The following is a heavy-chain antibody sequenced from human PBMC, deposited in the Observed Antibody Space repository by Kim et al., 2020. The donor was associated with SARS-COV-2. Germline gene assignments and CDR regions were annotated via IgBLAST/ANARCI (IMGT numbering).Heavy chain of an antibody. CDR3: ARVPHPDTAMAYRLNSLFYYYYGRDV. J-gene: IGHJ6*02. CDR1: GGSVSSGSYY. CDR2: IYYSGST. V-gene: IGHV4-61*01. D-gene: IGHD5-18*01. Sequence: SETLSLTCTVSGGSVSSGSYYWSWIRQPPGKGLEWIGYIYYSGSTNYNPSLKSRVTISVDTSKNQFSLKLSSVTAADTAVYYCARVPHPDTAMAYRLNSLFYYYYGRDVWGQGTTVTVSS.